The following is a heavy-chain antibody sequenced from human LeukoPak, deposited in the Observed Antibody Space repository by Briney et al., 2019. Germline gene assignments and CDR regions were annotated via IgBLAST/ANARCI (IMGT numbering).Heavy chain of an antibody. V-gene: IGHV3-30*02. J-gene: IGHJ4*02. CDR1: GFTFSSYG. CDR2: IRYDGGNK. CDR3: AKGGTYYYDSSDYFDY. D-gene: IGHD3-22*01. Sequence: GRSLRLSCAASGFTFSSYGMHWVRQSPGKGLEWVAFIRYDGGNKYYADSVKGRFTISRDNSQNTLYLQMNSLRAEDTAVYYCAKGGTYYYDSSDYFDYWGQGTLVTVSS.